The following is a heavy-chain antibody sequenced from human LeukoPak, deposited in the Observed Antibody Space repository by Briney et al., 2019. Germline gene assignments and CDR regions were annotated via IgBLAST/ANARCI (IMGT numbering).Heavy chain of an antibody. Sequence: PSETLSLTCTVSGGSISSYYWSWIRQPPGKGLEWIGYIYYSGSTNYNPSLKSRVTISVDTSKNQFSPKLSSVTAADTAVYYCARLHETVAATPGTLDYWGQGTLVTVSS. V-gene: IGHV4-59*01. D-gene: IGHD2-15*01. CDR3: ARLHETVAATPGTLDY. J-gene: IGHJ4*02. CDR1: GGSISSYY. CDR2: IYYSGST.